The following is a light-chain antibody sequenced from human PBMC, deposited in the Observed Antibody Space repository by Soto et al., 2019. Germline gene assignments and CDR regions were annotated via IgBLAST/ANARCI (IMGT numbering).Light chain of an antibody. V-gene: IGKV1-5*03. CDR2: KAS. Sequence: MTQSPATLSVSVGDRVTITCRASQSISSWLAWYQQKPGDAPKLLIYKASTLESGGPSRFIGSGSGREFTLTIISLQSDDAVTDYCQQYNSYSWTFGQGTKVDIK. CDR3: QQYNSYSWT. CDR1: QSISSW. J-gene: IGKJ1*01.